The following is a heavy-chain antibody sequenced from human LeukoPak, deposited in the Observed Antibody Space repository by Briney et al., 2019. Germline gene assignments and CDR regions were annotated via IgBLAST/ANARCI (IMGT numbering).Heavy chain of an antibody. J-gene: IGHJ4*02. CDR1: GGSISSGDYY. CDR2: IYTSGST. Sequence: PSQTLSLTCTVSGGSISSGDYYWSWIRQPPGKGLEWIGRIYTSGSTNYNPSLKSRVTMSVDTSKNQFSLKLSSVTAADTAVYYCARNKVPWYYFDYWGQGTLVTVSS. CDR3: ARNKVPWYYFDY. V-gene: IGHV4-61*02. D-gene: IGHD2-8*02.